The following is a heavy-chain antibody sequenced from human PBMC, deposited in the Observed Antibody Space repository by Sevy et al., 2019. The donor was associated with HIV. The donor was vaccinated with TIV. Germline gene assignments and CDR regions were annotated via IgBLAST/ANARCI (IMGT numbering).Heavy chain of an antibody. Sequence: VSVKVSCKASGYTFTGYYMHWVRQAPGQGLEWMGWTNPNSGGTHYAQKFQGRVTMTRDTSISTAYMELSRLTSDDTAVYYCAREIHPQGNMLTGYNSHWGQGTLVTVSS. CDR3: AREIHPQGNMLTGYNSH. V-gene: IGHV1-2*02. D-gene: IGHD3-9*01. CDR1: GYTFTGYY. J-gene: IGHJ4*02. CDR2: TNPNSGGT.